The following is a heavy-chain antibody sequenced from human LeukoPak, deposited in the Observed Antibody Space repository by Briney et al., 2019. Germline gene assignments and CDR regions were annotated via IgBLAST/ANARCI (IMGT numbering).Heavy chain of an antibody. CDR1: GYTFTSYS. V-gene: IGHV1-18*01. J-gene: IGHJ4*02. D-gene: IGHD3-22*01. CDR2: ISAYDGNT. Sequence: AASVKVSCKASGYTFTSYSISWVRQAPGQGLEWMGWISAYDGNTNYAQKLQGRVTMTTDTSTSTAYMELRSLRSDDTAVYYCARVPNYYDSSGYFEPFDYWGQGTLVTVSS. CDR3: ARVPNYYDSSGYFEPFDY.